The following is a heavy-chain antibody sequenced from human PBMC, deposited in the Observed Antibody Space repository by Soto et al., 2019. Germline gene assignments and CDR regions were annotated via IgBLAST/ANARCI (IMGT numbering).Heavy chain of an antibody. D-gene: IGHD6-13*01. V-gene: IGHV3-48*03. CDR2: ITSSGSLI. J-gene: IGHJ5*02. CDR1: RFTFSSYD. Sequence: EVQLVESGGGLVQPGGSLRLSCAASRFTFSSYDMNWVRQAPGKGLEWVSYITSSGSLIYYADSVRGRFTVSRDNAKNSLYLQMNSLRAEDTGVYYCARTMYSNRGWFDPWGQGTLVTVSS. CDR3: ARTMYSNRGWFDP.